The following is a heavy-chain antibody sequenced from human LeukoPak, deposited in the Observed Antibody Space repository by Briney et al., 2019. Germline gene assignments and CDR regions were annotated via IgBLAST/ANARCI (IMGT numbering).Heavy chain of an antibody. J-gene: IGHJ4*02. Sequence: PGGSLRLFCVASGFTFSTYDMHWVRQATGKGLEWVSGIGTTGDTYYAASVKGRFTISREDAKNSLYLQMNSLRAGDTAVYYCARNPVPTTDFDFWGQGTLVTVSS. CDR1: GFTFSTYD. CDR2: IGTTGDT. CDR3: ARNPVPTTDFDF. V-gene: IGHV3-13*01. D-gene: IGHD5-12*01.